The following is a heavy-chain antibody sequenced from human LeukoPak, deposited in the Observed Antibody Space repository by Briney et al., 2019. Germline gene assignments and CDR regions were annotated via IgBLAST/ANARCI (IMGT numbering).Heavy chain of an antibody. Sequence: GSLRLSCAASGFSFNSYWMHWVRQAPGSGVVGVSRISNDGRSTSFADSVKGRFTISRDNAKNTLYLQMNSLSAEDTAVYYCTRGREGNYGLFDSWGQGTLVTVSS. D-gene: IGHD3-10*01. J-gene: IGHJ4*02. CDR3: TRGREGNYGLFDS. CDR1: GFSFNSYW. CDR2: ISNDGRST. V-gene: IGHV3-74*01.